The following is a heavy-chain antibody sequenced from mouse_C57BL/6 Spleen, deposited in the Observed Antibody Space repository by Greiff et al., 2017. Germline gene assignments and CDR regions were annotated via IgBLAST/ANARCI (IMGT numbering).Heavy chain of an antibody. Sequence: EVKLMESGGGLVKPGGSLKLSCAASGFTFSDYGMHWVRQAPEKGLEWVAYISSGSSTIYYADTVKGRFTISRDNAKNTLFLQMISLRSEDTAMYYCARYYDYDPFAYWGQGTLVTVSA. J-gene: IGHJ3*01. D-gene: IGHD2-4*01. CDR1: GFTFSDYG. CDR3: ARYYDYDPFAY. CDR2: ISSGSSTI. V-gene: IGHV5-17*01.